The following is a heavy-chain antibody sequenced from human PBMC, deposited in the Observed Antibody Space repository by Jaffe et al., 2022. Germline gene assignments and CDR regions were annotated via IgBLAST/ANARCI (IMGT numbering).Heavy chain of an antibody. V-gene: IGHV4-61*02. CDR3: ARDDARGWYWFDY. Sequence: QVQLQESGPGLVKPSQTLSLTCTVSGGPGSSGDYYLSWIRQPAGKGLEWIGHMFTGGSTNYNPSLKSRATISRDTSKNQFSLNLRSVTAADTAMYYCARDDARGWYWFDYWGQGALVTVSS. D-gene: IGHD6-19*01. CDR2: MFTGGST. CDR1: GGPGSSGDYY. J-gene: IGHJ4*02.